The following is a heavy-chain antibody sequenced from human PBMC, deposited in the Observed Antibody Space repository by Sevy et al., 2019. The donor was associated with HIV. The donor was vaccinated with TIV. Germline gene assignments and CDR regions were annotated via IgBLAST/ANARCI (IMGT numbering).Heavy chain of an antibody. CDR1: GFIFNSYA. V-gene: IGHV3-23*01. Sequence: GGSLRLSYAASGFIFNSYAMSWVRQAPGKGLEWVSGISGSGGSTYYADSVKGRFIISRDNFKKTQYLEMNSLRAEDTAVYYCRGVGLTTDFDYWGQGTLVTVSS. D-gene: IGHD1-26*01. CDR3: RGVGLTTDFDY. J-gene: IGHJ4*02. CDR2: ISGSGGST.